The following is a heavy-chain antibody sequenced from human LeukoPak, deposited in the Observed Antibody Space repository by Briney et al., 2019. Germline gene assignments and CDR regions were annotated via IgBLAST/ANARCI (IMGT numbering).Heavy chain of an antibody. D-gene: IGHD3-3*01. CDR2: ISAYNGNT. J-gene: IGHJ4*02. Sequence: ASVKVSCKASGYTFTSYYMHWVRQAPGQGLEWMGWISAYNGNTNYAQKLQGRVTMTTDTSTSTAYMELRSLRSDDTAVYYCARTYYDFWSGYYPDYWGQGTLVTVSS. CDR3: ARTYYDFWSGYYPDY. CDR1: GYTFTSYY. V-gene: IGHV1-18*04.